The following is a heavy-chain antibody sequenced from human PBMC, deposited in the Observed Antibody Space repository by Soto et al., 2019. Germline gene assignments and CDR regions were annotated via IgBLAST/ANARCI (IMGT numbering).Heavy chain of an antibody. J-gene: IGHJ5*02. D-gene: IGHD6-13*01. V-gene: IGHV1-69*01. CDR3: ARTRIAAACTLSPNWFAP. CDR1: GGTFSSYA. Sequence: QVQLVQSGAEVKKPGSSVKVSCKASGGTFSSYAISWVRQAPGQGLEWMGGIIPIFGTANYAQKFQGRVTITVDESTSTAYMELSSLRSEDTAVYYCARTRIAAACTLSPNWFAPWGQGTLVTVSS. CDR2: IIPIFGTA.